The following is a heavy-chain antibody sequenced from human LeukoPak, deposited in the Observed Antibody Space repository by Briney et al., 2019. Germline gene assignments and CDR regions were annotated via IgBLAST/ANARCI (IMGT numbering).Heavy chain of an antibody. V-gene: IGHV3-21*01. D-gene: IGHD2-15*01. J-gene: IGHJ4*02. CDR3: ARDLGGWYFDY. Sequence: GGSLRLSCAASGFTFSSHTVNWVRQAPGKGVEGVSFISSGSSNIYYADSVKGRFTISRDNAKNSLYLQMNSLRAEDTAVYYCARDLGGWYFDYWGQGTLVTVSS. CDR2: ISSGSSNI. CDR1: GFTFSSHT.